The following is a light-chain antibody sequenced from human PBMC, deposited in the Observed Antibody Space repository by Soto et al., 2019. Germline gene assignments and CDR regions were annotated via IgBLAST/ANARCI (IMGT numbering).Light chain of an antibody. J-gene: IGLJ1*01. CDR1: SSNIGTNA. CDR3: AAWDDSLNGYV. CDR2: NNN. V-gene: IGLV1-44*01. Sequence: QSVLTQPPSASVTPGQRVTISCSGGSSNIGTNAVNWYQQLPGTAPKLLIYNNNQRPSGVLDRFSGSKSGTSASLAISGLQSEDEADYYCAAWDDSLNGYVFGTGTKVTV.